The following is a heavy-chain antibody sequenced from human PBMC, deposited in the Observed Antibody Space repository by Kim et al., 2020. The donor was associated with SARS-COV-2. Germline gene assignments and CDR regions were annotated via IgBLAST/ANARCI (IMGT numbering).Heavy chain of an antibody. D-gene: IGHD6-13*01. CDR2: VYYGGGT. V-gene: IGHV4-39*01. CDR1: GDSINSDDFF. CDR3: ARQQAGSFSGFDY. Sequence: SETLSLTCSVSGDSINSDDFFWVWVRQRPGGGLEWIGNVYYGGGTHYNPSLRVRASVSMDTYKNQFSLKVTSVTAAETAMYFCARQQAGSFSGFDYWGQG. J-gene: IGHJ4*02.